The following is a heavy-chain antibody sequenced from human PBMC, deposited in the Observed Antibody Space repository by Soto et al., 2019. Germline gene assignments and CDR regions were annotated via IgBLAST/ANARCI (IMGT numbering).Heavy chain of an antibody. J-gene: IGHJ4*02. CDR1: GGSFSGYY. CDR2: INHSGST. CDR3: AIAKSQRGYSGYDPFDY. D-gene: IGHD5-12*01. V-gene: IGHV4-34*01. Sequence: SETLSLTCAVYGGSFSGYYCRWIRQPPGKGLEWTGEINHSGSTNYNPSLKSRVTISVDTSKNQFSLKLSSVTAADTAVYYCAIAKSQRGYSGYDPFDYWGQGTLVTVSS.